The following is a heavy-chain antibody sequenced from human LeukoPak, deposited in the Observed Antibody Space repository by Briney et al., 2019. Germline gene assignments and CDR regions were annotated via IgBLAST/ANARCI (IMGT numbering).Heavy chain of an antibody. V-gene: IGHV4-38-2*02. Sequence: SETLSLTCTVSGYSISSGYYWAWIRQPPGKGLEWIGNIYHSGSTYYNPSLKSRVTISVDTSKNQFSLKLSSVTAADTAVYYCARFNPSSGQAKSFDPWGQGTLVTVSS. CDR1: GYSISSGYY. CDR3: ARFNPSSGQAKSFDP. J-gene: IGHJ5*02. CDR2: IYHSGST.